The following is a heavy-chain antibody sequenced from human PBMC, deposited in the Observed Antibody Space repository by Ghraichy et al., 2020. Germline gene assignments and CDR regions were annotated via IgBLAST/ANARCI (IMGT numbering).Heavy chain of an antibody. Sequence: GGSLRLSCAASGFTFSSYGMHWVRQAPGKGLEWLAHISDDGSNKYYADSVKGRFTISRDNSKNTLYLQMNSLRAEDTAVYYCAKDCGYSGYGGDYWGQGTLVTVS. CDR2: ISDDGSNK. D-gene: IGHD5-12*01. J-gene: IGHJ4*02. CDR1: GFTFSSYG. V-gene: IGHV3-30*18. CDR3: AKDCGYSGYGGDY.